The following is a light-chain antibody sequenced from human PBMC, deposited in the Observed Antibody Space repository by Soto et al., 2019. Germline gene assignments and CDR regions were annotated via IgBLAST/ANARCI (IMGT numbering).Light chain of an antibody. CDR2: AAS. CDR3: QQYGSPPST. V-gene: IGKV3-20*01. Sequence: ESVLTQSPGTLSLSPGETATLSCRASQSMSNNLAWYQQKPGQAPRLLIHAASTRATGIPDRFSGSGSGTDFTLTISRLEPEDFAVYYCQQYGSPPSTFGQGTRLEIK. CDR1: QSMSNN. J-gene: IGKJ5*01.